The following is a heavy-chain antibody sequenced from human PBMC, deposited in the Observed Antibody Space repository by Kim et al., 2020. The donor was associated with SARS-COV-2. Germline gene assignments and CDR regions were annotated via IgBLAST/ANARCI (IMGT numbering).Heavy chain of an antibody. CDR2: ISGSGSTI. CDR1: GFTFSSFE. J-gene: IGHJ4*02. V-gene: IGHV3-48*03. D-gene: IGHD6-19*01. Sequence: GGSLRLSCAASGFTFSSFEMNWVRQAPGKGLEWISYISGSGSTIYYADSVKGRVTISRDNAKNSLYLQMNSLRAEDTAVYYCAGGPVAGGWYFDCWGQGTLLTVSS. CDR3: AGGPVAGGWYFDC.